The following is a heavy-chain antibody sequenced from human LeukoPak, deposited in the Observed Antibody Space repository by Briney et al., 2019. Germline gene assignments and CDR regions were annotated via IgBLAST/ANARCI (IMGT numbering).Heavy chain of an antibody. Sequence: GGSLRLSCAASGFTFSSYWMSWVRQAPGKGLEWVANIKQDGSEKYYVDSVKGRFTISRDNAKNSLYLQMNSLRAEDTAVYYCARVIIVAGERYYFDYWGQRTLVTVSS. CDR2: IKQDGSEK. CDR1: GFTFSSYW. CDR3: ARVIIVAGERYYFDY. D-gene: IGHD2-15*01. J-gene: IGHJ4*02. V-gene: IGHV3-7*01.